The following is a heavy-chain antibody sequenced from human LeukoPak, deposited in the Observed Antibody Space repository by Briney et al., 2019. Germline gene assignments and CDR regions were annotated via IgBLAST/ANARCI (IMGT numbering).Heavy chain of an antibody. CDR3: ARISTRVFDS. D-gene: IGHD1-1*01. CDR1: GGSINSYY. V-gene: IGHV4-59*12. Sequence: SETLSLTCTVSGGSINSYYWSWLRQPPGKGLEWIAYIYYSGSTNYNPSLKSQVTISVDTSKNQFSLKLTSMTAADTAVYFCARISTRVFDSWGQGTLVTVSS. J-gene: IGHJ4*02. CDR2: IYYSGST.